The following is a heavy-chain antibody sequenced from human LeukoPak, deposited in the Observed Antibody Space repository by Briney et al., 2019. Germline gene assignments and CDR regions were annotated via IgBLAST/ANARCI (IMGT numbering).Heavy chain of an antibody. J-gene: IGHJ6*04. V-gene: IGHV3-23*01. D-gene: IGHD3-10*02. CDR1: GFTFSSYG. Sequence: GGSLRLSCAASGFTFSSYGMSWVRQAPGKGLEWVSAISGGGGSTYYADSVKGRFTISRDNAKNSLYLQMNSLRAEDTAVYYCAELGITMIGGVWGKGTTVTISS. CDR2: ISGGGGST. CDR3: AELGITMIGGV.